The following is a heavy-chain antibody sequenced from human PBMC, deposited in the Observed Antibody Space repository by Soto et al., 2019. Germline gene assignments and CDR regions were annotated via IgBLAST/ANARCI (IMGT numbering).Heavy chain of an antibody. V-gene: IGHV3-13*05. J-gene: IGHJ6*02. CDR2: IGAARNP. CDR3: ARAYTGRLPRRADYYYAMDV. CDR1: GFTFSNFD. Sequence: GGSLRLSCATSGFTFSNFDMHWVRQVPGKGLXWVSAIGAARNPYYLGSVKGRFTISRENAKNSVYLQMNDLRAGDSAVYYCARAYTGRLPRRADYYYAMDVWGQGTTVTVSS. D-gene: IGHD2-2*02.